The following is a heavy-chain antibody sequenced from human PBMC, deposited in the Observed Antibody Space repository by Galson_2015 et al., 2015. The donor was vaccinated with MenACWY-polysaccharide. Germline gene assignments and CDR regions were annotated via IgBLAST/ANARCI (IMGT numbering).Heavy chain of an antibody. Sequence: SLRLSCAASGFTFDDYAMHWVRQAPGKGLEWVSGISWNSGSIGYADSVKGRFTISRDNAKNSLYLQMNSLRAEDTALYYCAKDIATYYYDSSGYGDAFDIWGQGTMVTVSS. D-gene: IGHD3-22*01. J-gene: IGHJ3*02. CDR1: GFTFDDYA. CDR2: ISWNSGSI. V-gene: IGHV3-9*01. CDR3: AKDIATYYYDSSGYGDAFDI.